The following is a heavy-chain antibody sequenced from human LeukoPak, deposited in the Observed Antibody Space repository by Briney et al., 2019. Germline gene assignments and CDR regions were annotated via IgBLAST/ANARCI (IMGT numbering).Heavy chain of an antibody. J-gene: IGHJ4*02. D-gene: IGHD5-12*01. CDR1: GDSISSYY. CDR2: IYYSGST. CDR3: ARGYSGYDYLGY. Sequence: SETLSLTCTVSGDSISSYYWSWIRQPPGKGLEWIGYIYYSGSTNYNPSLKSRVTISVDTSKNQFSLKLSSVTAADTAVYYCARGYSGYDYLGYWGQGTLVTVSS. V-gene: IGHV4-59*01.